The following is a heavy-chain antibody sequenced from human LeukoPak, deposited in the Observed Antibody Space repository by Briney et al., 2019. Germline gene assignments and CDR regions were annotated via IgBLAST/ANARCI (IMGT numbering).Heavy chain of an antibody. J-gene: IGHJ4*02. CDR3: ASSSWYALDY. Sequence: GGSLRLSCAASGFTFSSYEMNWVRQAPGKGLEWISYISSSGSTMYYADSVKGRFTISRNNAKNSLYLQMNSLRAEDTAIYYCASSSWYALDYWGQGTLVTVSS. CDR1: GFTFSSYE. D-gene: IGHD6-13*01. CDR2: ISSSGSTM. V-gene: IGHV3-48*03.